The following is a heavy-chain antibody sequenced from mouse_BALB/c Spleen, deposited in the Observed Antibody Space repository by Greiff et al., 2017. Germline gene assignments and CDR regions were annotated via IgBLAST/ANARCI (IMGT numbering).Heavy chain of an antibody. CDR3: ARGGNYFDY. CDR2: IYPGSGST. V-gene: IGHV1-55*01. Sequence: QVQLQQPGAELVKPGTSVKLSCKASGYNFTSYWINWVKLRPGQGLEWIGDIYPGSGSTYYNEKFKSKATLTVDTSSSTAYMQLSSLASEDSALYYCARGGNYFDYWGQGTTLTVSS. CDR1: GYNFTSYW. J-gene: IGHJ2*01.